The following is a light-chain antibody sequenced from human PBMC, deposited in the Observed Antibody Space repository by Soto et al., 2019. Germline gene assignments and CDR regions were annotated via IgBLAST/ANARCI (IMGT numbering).Light chain of an antibody. CDR3: QQANSLPIT. CDR1: QGISTW. J-gene: IGKJ5*01. Sequence: DIQMTQSPSSLPASVGDRVTITCRASQGISTWLAWYQQKPGRAPKLLISAASSLQSGVPSRFSGSGSGSDFTLTICSLQPEDFATYYCQQANSLPITSGPGTRLEIK. V-gene: IGKV1-12*01. CDR2: AAS.